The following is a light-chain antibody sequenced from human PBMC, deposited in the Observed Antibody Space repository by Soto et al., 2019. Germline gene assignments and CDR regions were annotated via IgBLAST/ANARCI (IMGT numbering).Light chain of an antibody. CDR3: QQYGSSPWT. J-gene: IGKJ1*01. CDR2: KAS. CDR1: QSISAW. V-gene: IGKV1-5*03. Sequence: TQMTQSPSTLSASVGDSVSIIFRASQSISAWLAWYQQKPGKAPRLLIYKASTLEIGVPSRFSGSGSGTDFTLTISRLEPEDFAVYYCQQYGSSPWTFGQGTKVDIK.